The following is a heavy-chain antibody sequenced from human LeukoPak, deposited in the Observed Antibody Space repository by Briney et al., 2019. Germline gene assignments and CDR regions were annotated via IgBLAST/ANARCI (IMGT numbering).Heavy chain of an antibody. CDR2: IYYSGNT. Sequence: PSETLSLTCTVSGGSISSNSYYWGWIRQSPGKGLEYIGTIYYSGNTYYNASLKSQVSISIDTSKNQFSLRLTSVTAADTAVYYCARQTGSGLFILPGGQGTLVTVSS. V-gene: IGHV4-39*01. D-gene: IGHD3/OR15-3a*01. CDR3: ARQTGSGLFILP. CDR1: GGSISSNSYY. J-gene: IGHJ4*02.